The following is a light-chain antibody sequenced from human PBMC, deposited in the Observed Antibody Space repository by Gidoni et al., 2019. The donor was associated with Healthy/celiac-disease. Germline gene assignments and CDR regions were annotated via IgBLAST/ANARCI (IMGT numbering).Light chain of an antibody. V-gene: IGKV1-39*01. Sequence: DIQFTQSPSSLSASVGDRVTITCRASQSISSYLNWYQQKPGKAPKLLFYAASSLQSGVPSRFSGSGSGTDFTLTISSLQPEDFATYYCQQSDRTPPYTFGQGTKLEIK. J-gene: IGKJ2*01. CDR1: QSISSY. CDR2: AAS. CDR3: QQSDRTPPYT.